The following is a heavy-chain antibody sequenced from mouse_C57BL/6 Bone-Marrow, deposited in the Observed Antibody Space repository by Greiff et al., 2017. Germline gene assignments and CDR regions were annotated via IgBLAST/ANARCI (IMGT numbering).Heavy chain of an antibody. D-gene: IGHD2-5*01. J-gene: IGHJ4*01. CDR3: ARGRSNPYAMGD. CDR2: INPGSGGT. V-gene: IGHV1-54*01. CDR1: GYAFTNYL. Sequence: VQLQQSGAELVRPGTSVKVSCTASGYAFTNYLIEWVKQRPGQGLEWIGVINPGSGGTNYNEKFKGKATLTADKSSSPAYRQRSSRTSEDSAVYFCARGRSNPYAMGDWGQGTSVTGAS.